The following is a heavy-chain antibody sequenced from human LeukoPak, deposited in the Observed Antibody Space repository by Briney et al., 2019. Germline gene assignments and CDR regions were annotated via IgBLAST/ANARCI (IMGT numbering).Heavy chain of an antibody. J-gene: IGHJ4*02. Sequence: GGSLRLSCAASGFTFSSYGMHWVRQAPGKGLEWVAVISYDGSNKYYADSVKGRFTISRDNSKNTLYLQMNSLRAEDTAVYYCARGRGLPGPLDYWGQGTLVTVSS. CDR3: ARGRGLPGPLDY. CDR1: GFTFSSYG. V-gene: IGHV3-30*03. D-gene: IGHD3-10*01. CDR2: ISYDGSNK.